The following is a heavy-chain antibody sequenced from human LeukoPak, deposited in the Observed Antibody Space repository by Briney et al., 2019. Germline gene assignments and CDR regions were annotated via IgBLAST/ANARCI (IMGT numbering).Heavy chain of an antibody. D-gene: IGHD6-19*01. CDR2: ISSRSSYI. CDR1: GFTFSRYN. Sequence: GGSLRLSCAGSGFTFSRYNMNWFRQAPGKGLERVSSISSRSSYIFYADSVKGRYTISRDNAKNSLYLQMNSLGAEDTAVYYCARDAQWLVPEGYYYYMDVWGKGTTVTVSS. V-gene: IGHV3-21*01. CDR3: ARDAQWLVPEGYYYYMDV. J-gene: IGHJ6*03.